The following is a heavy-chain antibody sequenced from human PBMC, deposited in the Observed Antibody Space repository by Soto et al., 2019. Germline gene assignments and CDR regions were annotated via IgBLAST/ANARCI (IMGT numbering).Heavy chain of an antibody. Sequence: SETLSLTCTVSGGSVSSGSYYWSWIRQPPGKGLEWIGYIYYSGSTNYNPSLKSRVTISVDTSKNQFSLKLSSVTAADTAVYYCARDLLLDTAMVHRYFDLWGRGTLVTVSS. CDR2: IYYSGST. D-gene: IGHD5-18*01. CDR3: ARDLLLDTAMVHRYFDL. CDR1: GGSVSSGSYY. V-gene: IGHV4-61*01. J-gene: IGHJ2*01.